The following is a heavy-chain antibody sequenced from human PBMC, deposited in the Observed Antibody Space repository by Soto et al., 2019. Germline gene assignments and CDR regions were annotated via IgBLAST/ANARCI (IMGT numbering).Heavy chain of an antibody. J-gene: IGHJ6*03. Sequence: NPSETLSLTCAVYGGSFSGYYWSWIRQPPGKGLEWIGEINHSGSTNYNPSLKSRVTISVDTSKNQFSLKLGSVTAADTAVYYCARGRTLTGYYYYYMDVWGKGTTVTVPS. CDR3: ARGRTLTGYYYYYMDV. V-gene: IGHV4-34*01. CDR2: INHSGST. D-gene: IGHD3-9*01. CDR1: GGSFSGYY.